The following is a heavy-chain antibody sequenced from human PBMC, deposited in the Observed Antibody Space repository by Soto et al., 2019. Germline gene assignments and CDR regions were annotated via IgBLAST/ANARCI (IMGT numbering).Heavy chain of an antibody. CDR2: IYPGDSDT. Sequence: PGESLKISCKGSGYSFTSYWIGWVRQMPGKGLEWMGIIYPGDSDTRYSPSFQGQVTISADKSISTAYLRWSSLKASDTAMYYFSRFVSSSSWYNYYYYYGMDVWGQGTTVTVSS. CDR3: SRFVSSSSWYNYYYYYGMDV. J-gene: IGHJ6*02. CDR1: GYSFTSYW. D-gene: IGHD6-13*01. V-gene: IGHV5-51*01.